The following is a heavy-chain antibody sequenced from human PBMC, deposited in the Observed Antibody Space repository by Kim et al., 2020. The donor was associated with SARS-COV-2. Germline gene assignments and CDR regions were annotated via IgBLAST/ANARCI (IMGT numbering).Heavy chain of an antibody. CDR3: ARAYGSGWYGYFQH. CDR1: GGSISSYY. V-gene: IGHV4-59*01. J-gene: IGHJ1*01. Sequence: SETLSLTCTVSGGSISSYYWSWIRQPPGKGLEWIGYIYYSGSTNYNPSLKSRVTISVDTSKNQFSLKLSSVTAADTAVYYCARAYGSGWYGYFQHWPGHPGHRLL. CDR2: IYYSGST. D-gene: IGHD6-19*01.